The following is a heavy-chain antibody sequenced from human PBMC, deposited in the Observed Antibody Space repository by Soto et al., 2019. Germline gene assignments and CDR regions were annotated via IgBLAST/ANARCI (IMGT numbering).Heavy chain of an antibody. Sequence: ASVKVSCKASGYTFTSYDINWVRQATGQGLEWMGWMNPNSGNTGYAQKFQGRVTMARNTSISTAYMELSSLRSEDTAVYYCARRGYSSSWYYYYYYGLDVWGQGTTVTVSS. D-gene: IGHD6-13*01. CDR1: GYTFTSYD. CDR2: MNPNSGNT. J-gene: IGHJ6*02. V-gene: IGHV1-8*01. CDR3: ARRGYSSSWYYYYYYGLDV.